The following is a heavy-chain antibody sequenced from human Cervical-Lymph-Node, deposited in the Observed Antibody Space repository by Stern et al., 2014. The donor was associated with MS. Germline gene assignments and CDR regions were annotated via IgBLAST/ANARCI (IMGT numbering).Heavy chain of an antibody. CDR2: IWYDGSNK. CDR3: ARDPGGFYYYGMDV. CDR1: GFTFSSYG. Sequence: VQLVESGGGVVQPGRSLRLSCAASGFTFSSYGMHWVRQAPGKGLEWVAVIWYDGSNKYYADSVKGRFTISRDNSKNTLYLQMNSLRAEDTAVYYCARDPGGFYYYGMDVWGQGTTVTVPS. D-gene: IGHD3-16*01. J-gene: IGHJ6*02. V-gene: IGHV3-33*01.